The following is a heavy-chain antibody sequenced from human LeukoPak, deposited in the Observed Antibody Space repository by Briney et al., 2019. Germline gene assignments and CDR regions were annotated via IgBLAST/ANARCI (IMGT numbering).Heavy chain of an antibody. Sequence: NASETLSLTCTVSGGSIMGYFWGWIRQPPGKGLELIGYLYYSGSTNYNPSLKSRVTVSVDTSKDQFSLRLSSVTAADTAVYYCASLLAVAGRDAFDIWGQGKMVTVSS. CDR3: ASLLAVAGRDAFDI. V-gene: IGHV4-59*08. CDR2: LYYSGST. CDR1: GGSIMGYF. J-gene: IGHJ3*02. D-gene: IGHD6-19*01.